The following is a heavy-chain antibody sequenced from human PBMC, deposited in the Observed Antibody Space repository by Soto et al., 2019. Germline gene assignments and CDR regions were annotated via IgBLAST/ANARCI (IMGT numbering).Heavy chain of an antibody. Sequence: QVQLVQSGGEVKKPGASVKVSCKASGYTFPTYDLTWVRQAPGQGLEWMGWISAYNGNTNYAQNLQGRVTMTTDTSTSTAYMELRSLRSDDTAVYYCARVIGYYYHMDVWGQGTTVTVSS. V-gene: IGHV1-18*01. CDR3: ARVIGYYYHMDV. CDR1: GYTFPTYD. D-gene: IGHD3-22*01. J-gene: IGHJ6*02. CDR2: ISAYNGNT.